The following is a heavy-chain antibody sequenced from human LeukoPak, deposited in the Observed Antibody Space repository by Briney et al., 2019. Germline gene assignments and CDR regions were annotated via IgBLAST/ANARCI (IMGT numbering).Heavy chain of an antibody. Sequence: GGSLRLSCAASGFTFSSYAMHWVRQAPGKGLEWVAVISYDGSNKYYADSVKGRFTISRDNSKNTLYLQMNSLRAEDTAVYYCAKDPGSSWYGYYFDYWGQGAQVTVSS. J-gene: IGHJ4*02. V-gene: IGHV3-30-3*01. CDR1: GFTFSSYA. D-gene: IGHD6-13*01. CDR3: AKDPGSSWYGYYFDY. CDR2: ISYDGSNK.